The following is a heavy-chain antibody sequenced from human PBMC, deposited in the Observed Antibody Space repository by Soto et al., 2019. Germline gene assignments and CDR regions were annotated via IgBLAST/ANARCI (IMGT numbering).Heavy chain of an antibody. CDR2: ISSSSSYI. CDR1: GFTFSSYS. CDR3: AIIQIGYDAFDI. J-gene: IGHJ3*02. V-gene: IGHV3-21*01. D-gene: IGHD2-2*03. Sequence: EVQLVESGGGLVKPGGSLRLSCAASGFTFSSYSMNWVRQAPGKGLEWVSSISSSSSYIYYADSVKGRCTISRDNAKHSLYLQMNSLRAEGTAVYYCAIIQIGYDAFDIWGKGTMVTFAS.